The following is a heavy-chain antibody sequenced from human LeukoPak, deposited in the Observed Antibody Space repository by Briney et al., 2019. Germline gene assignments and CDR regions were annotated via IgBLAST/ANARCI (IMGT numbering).Heavy chain of an antibody. CDR1: GFTFSSYT. J-gene: IGHJ4*02. CDR3: AGRRRRPSEYDY. V-gene: IGHV3-7*01. D-gene: IGHD2/OR15-2a*01. CDR2: IGRDRSGA. Sequence: PGGSLRLSCAASGFTFSSYTMAWVRQAPGKGLECVAHIGRDRSGAYCMDSVPGRVTISRNNSNNTLYLQMNSLRAEDTAVNVGAGRRRRPSEYDYWGQGTLVTVSS.